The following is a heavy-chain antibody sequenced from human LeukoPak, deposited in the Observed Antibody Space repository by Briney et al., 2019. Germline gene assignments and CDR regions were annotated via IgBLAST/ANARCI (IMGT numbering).Heavy chain of an antibody. D-gene: IGHD3-22*01. J-gene: IGHJ5*02. CDR1: GGSISSGDYY. CDR3: ARPYYYDSRIDP. CDR2: MYYSGST. V-gene: IGHV4-30-4*01. Sequence: SQTLSLTCTASGGSISSGDYYWSWIRQPPWKGLEWIAYMYYSGSTYYNPSLKSRVTMSADTSKNQLSLKLSSVTAADTAVYYCARPYYYDSRIDPWGQGILVTVSS.